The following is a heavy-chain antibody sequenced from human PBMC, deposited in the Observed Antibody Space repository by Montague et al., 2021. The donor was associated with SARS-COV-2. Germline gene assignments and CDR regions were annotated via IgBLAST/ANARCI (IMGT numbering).Heavy chain of an antibody. CDR1: GFTFSSYW. Sequence: SLRLSCAASGFTFSSYWMSWVRQAPGKGLEWVANIKQDGSEKYYVDSVKGRFTISRDNAKNSLYLQMNSLRAEDTAVYYCARDSFWSNYYTDYYGMDVWGQGTTVTVSS. V-gene: IGHV3-7*01. D-gene: IGHD3-3*01. J-gene: IGHJ6*02. CDR2: IKQDGSEK. CDR3: ARDSFWSNYYTDYYGMDV.